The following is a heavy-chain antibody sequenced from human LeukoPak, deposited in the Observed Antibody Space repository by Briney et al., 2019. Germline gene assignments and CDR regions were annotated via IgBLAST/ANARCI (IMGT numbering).Heavy chain of an antibody. CDR2: IIPFFDTP. Sequence: ASVKVSCKASGGTFSSYALSWVRQAPGQGLEWMGGIIPFFDTPNYAQKFQGRVTITADESTSTAYMELSSLRSEDTAVYYCARVACSSTSCYTDAFDIWGQGTMVTVSS. CDR1: GGTFSSYA. V-gene: IGHV1-69*13. D-gene: IGHD2-2*02. CDR3: ARVACSSTSCYTDAFDI. J-gene: IGHJ3*02.